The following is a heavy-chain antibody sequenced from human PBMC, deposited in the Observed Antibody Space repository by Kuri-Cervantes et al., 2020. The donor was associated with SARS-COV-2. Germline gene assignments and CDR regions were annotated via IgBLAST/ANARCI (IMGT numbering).Heavy chain of an antibody. D-gene: IGHD1-26*01. Sequence: GESLKISCAASGFTFSSYGMTWVRQAPGRGLEWVSVISTSGAITDYADSAKGRFTISRDNSKNTVYLQMNSLRVEDTAVYYCSNPAYPYSLPRYRMDVWGRGTTVTVSS. CDR1: GFTFSSYG. CDR3: SNPAYPYSLPRYRMDV. CDR2: ISTSGAIT. J-gene: IGHJ6*02. V-gene: IGHV3-23*01.